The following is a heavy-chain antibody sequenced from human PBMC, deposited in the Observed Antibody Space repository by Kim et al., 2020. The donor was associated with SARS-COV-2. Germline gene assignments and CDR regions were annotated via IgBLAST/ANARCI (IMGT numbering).Heavy chain of an antibody. CDR3: TQGIGYSMNV. Sequence: GGSLRLSCVVSGFTFSNAWMDWVRQAPGKGLEWVGRIRSKTDGETVEYAAPGKGRFTISRDDTKNTVYLQMNSLRSEDTAVYYCTQGIGYSMNVWGQGTTVTVSS. D-gene: IGHD2-2*02. CDR2: IRSKTDGETV. V-gene: IGHV3-15*01. CDR1: GFTFSNAW. J-gene: IGHJ6*02.